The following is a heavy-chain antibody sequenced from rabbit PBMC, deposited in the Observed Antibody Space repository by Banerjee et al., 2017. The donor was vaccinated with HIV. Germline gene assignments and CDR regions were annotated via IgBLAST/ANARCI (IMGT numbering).Heavy chain of an antibody. V-gene: IGHV1S45*01. CDR1: GFSFSAKYV. D-gene: IGHD4-2*01. CDR2: INTSTGNT. Sequence: EQLEESGGDLVKPEGSLTLTCTASGFSFSAKYVMCWVRQAPGKGLEWIACINTSTGNTVYASWAKGRFTVSKTSSTTVTLQMTSLTAADTASYFCARVLVEYDYGMDLWGQGTLVTVS. CDR3: ARVLVEYDYGMDL. J-gene: IGHJ6*01.